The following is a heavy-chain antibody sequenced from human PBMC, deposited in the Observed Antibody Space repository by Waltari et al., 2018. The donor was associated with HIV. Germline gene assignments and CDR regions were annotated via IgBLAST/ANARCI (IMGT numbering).Heavy chain of an antibody. D-gene: IGHD3-9*01. CDR2: MRYDETVE. Sequence: VRLGAPGGRVNPQGRALTVACQLHGCNFLSFSFLRVRQAPGKGLDWVSFMRYDETVEIYMESVKARFIVSRGNSSDTLVLQMNSLRLDDTATYFCAKDFKPRGLDPSYIDAWGQGTLVTVSS. CDR1: GCNFLSFS. CDR3: AKDFKPRGLDPSYIDA. J-gene: IGHJ1*01. V-gene: IGHV3-30*02.